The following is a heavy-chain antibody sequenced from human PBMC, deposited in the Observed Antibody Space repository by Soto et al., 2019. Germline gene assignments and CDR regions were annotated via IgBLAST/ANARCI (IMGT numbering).Heavy chain of an antibody. Sequence: SETLSLTCTVSGGSISSYYWSWIRQPPGKGLEWIGYIYYSGSTNYNPSLKSRVTISVDTSKNQFSLKLNSMAAADTAVYYCARHNYGSGSTYFDYWGQGTLVTVSS. V-gene: IGHV4-59*08. D-gene: IGHD3-10*01. CDR1: GGSISSYY. CDR2: IYYSGST. CDR3: ARHNYGSGSTYFDY. J-gene: IGHJ4*02.